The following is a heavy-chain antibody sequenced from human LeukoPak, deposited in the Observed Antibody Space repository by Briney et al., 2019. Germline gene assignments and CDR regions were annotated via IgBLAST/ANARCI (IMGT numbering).Heavy chain of an antibody. J-gene: IGHJ4*02. Sequence: ASVKVSCKASGYTFTSYAMHWVRQAPGQRLEWMGWINAGNGNTKYSQEFQGRVTITADESTSTAYMELGSLRSEDKAVYYCATEGNYYGSGSFVYGYWGQGTLVTVSS. CDR3: ATEGNYYGSGSFVYGY. CDR2: INAGNGNT. CDR1: GYTFTSYA. D-gene: IGHD3-10*01. V-gene: IGHV1-3*03.